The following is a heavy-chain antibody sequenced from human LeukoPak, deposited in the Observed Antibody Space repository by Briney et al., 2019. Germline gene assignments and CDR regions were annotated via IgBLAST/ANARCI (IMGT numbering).Heavy chain of an antibody. CDR3: ARETLGPYGGPGGGFSY. J-gene: IGHJ4*02. D-gene: IGHD4/OR15-4a*01. CDR2: IIPIFGTA. V-gene: IGHV1-69*06. Sequence: SVKVSCKASGGTFSSYAISYVRQAPGQGLEWMGGIIPIFGTANYAQKFQGRVTITADKSTSTAYMELSSLRSEDTAVYYCARETLGPYGGPGGGFSYWGQGTLVTVSS. CDR1: GGTFSSYA.